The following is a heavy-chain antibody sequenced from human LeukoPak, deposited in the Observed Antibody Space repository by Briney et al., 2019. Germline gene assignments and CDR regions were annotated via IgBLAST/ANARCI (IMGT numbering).Heavy chain of an antibody. D-gene: IGHD5-12*01. J-gene: IGHJ4*02. V-gene: IGHV3-11*01. CDR3: AREVLSGYDYFDY. Sequence: PGGSLRLSCAASGFTFSDYYMSWIRQAPGKGLEWVSYISSSGSTIHYADSVKGRFTISRDNAKNSLYLQMNSLRAEDTAVYYCAREVLSGYDYFDYRGQGTLVTVSS. CDR2: ISSSGSTI. CDR1: GFTFSDYY.